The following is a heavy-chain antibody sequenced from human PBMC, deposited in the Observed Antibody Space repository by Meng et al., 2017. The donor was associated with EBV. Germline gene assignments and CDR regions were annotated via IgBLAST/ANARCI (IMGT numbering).Heavy chain of an antibody. D-gene: IGHD6-19*01. V-gene: IGHV1-2*06. CDR1: GYTFTGYY. CDR3: ARVGIAVAGTGDY. J-gene: IGHJ4*02. Sequence: QGPLVQSGAEVKKPGASVKGSCKASGYTFTGYYMHWVRQAPGQGLEWMGRINPNSGGTNYAQKFQGRVTMTRDTSISTAYMELSRLRSDDTAVYYCARVGIAVAGTGDYWGQGTLVTVSS. CDR2: INPNSGGT.